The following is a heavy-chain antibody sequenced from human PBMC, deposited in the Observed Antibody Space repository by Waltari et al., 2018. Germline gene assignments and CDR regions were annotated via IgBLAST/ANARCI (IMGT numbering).Heavy chain of an antibody. J-gene: IGHJ4*02. CDR3: ARGQGY. CDR1: GDSISTVYY. CDR2: IHHSGST. V-gene: IGHV4-38-2*01. Sequence: QVQLQESGPGLVKPSETLSLTCAVSGDSISTVYYWVWIRQPPGKGLEWIGNIHHSGSTYYNPSLKSRVSISLDTSKNQFSLELSSLTADDTAVYYCARGQGYWGQGTLVTVSS.